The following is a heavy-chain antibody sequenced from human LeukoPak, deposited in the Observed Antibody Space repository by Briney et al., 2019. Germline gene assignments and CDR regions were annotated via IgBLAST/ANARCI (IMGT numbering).Heavy chain of an antibody. CDR1: GFIFDDYG. D-gene: IGHD3-22*01. V-gene: IGHV3-20*04. Sequence: GGSLRLSCAASGFIFDDYGMTWVRQAPGKGLEWVSGITWNGGYTGYADSVKGRFTISRDNAKNSLYLQMNSLRAEDTAVYFCARVVIVSGSKGNSYESSGFYSWFDPWGQGTLVTVSS. CDR2: ITWNGGYT. CDR3: ARVVIVSGSKGNSYESSGFYSWFDP. J-gene: IGHJ5*02.